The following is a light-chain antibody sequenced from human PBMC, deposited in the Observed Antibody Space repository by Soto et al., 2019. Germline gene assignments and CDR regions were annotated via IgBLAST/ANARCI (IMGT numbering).Light chain of an antibody. CDR2: GAS. J-gene: IGKJ1*01. CDR3: QQYKNWPRT. V-gene: IGKV3-15*01. CDR1: QSVSSN. Sequence: EVVMPQSPRGLSVSPGERATLSCRASQSVSSNLAWYQQKLGQAPRLLIYGASTRATGISARFSGSGSGTEFTLTISSLQSEDFAIYYCQQYKNWPRTFGQGTKVDIK.